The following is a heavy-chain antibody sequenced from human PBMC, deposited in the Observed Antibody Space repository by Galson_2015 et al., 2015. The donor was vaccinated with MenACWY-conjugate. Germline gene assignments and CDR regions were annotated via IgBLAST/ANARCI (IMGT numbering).Heavy chain of an antibody. V-gene: IGHV4-31*02. CDR2: FYSGTT. D-gene: IGHD6-6*01. J-gene: IGHJ4*02. CDR3: ARDVIAARVFDY. Sequence: FYSGTTYYNPSLKSRLTISIDTSMNQFSLKLSSVTAADTAVYYCARDVIAARVFDYWGQGTLVTVSS.